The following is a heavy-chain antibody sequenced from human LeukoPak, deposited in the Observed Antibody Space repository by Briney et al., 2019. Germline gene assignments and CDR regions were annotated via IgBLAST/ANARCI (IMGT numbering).Heavy chain of an antibody. J-gene: IGHJ4*02. CDR2: IYYSGST. V-gene: IGHV4-31*03. CDR1: GGSISSGGYY. D-gene: IGHD6-19*01. Sequence: SQTLSLTCTVSGGSISSGGYYWSWIRQHPGKGLEWIGYIYYSGSTYYNPSLKSRVTISVDTSKNQFSLKLSSVTAADTAVYYCARAGGAGSSGWAYYFDYWGQGTLVTVSS. CDR3: ARAGGAGSSGWAYYFDY.